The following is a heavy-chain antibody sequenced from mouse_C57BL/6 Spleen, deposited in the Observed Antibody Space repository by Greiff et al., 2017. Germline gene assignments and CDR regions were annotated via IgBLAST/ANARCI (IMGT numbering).Heavy chain of an antibody. J-gene: IGHJ2*01. CDR3: ARDIYLDY. Sequence: VQLQQSGPELVKPGASVKISCKASGYTFTDYYMNWVKQSHGKSLEWIGDINPNNGGTSYNQKFKGKATLTVDKSSSTAYMELRSLTSEDSAVYYCARDIYLDYWGQGTTLTVSS. CDR2: INPNNGGT. V-gene: IGHV1-26*01. CDR1: GYTFTDYY.